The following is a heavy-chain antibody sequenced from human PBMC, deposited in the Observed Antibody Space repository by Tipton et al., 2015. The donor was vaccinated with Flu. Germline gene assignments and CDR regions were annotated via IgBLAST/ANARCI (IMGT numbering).Heavy chain of an antibody. V-gene: IGHV5-51*01. CDR3: FRQQGRGYCDNSVPAH. CDR1: GYSFLNYW. J-gene: IGHJ4*02. D-gene: IGHD2/OR15-2a*01. Sequence: VQLVQSGAEVKKPGDSLKISCKTSGYSFLNYWIGWVRQMPGKGLEWMGIIYPGDSDTRYSPSFHGQVTFSADKSLNTAYVQWRSLKASDTAIYYCFRQQGRGYCDNSVPAHWGQGTLLLVSS. CDR2: IYPGDSDT.